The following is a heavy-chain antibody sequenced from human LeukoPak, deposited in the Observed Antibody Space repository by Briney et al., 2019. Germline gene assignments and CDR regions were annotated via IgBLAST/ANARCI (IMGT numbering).Heavy chain of an antibody. CDR1: GFTFSSYS. D-gene: IGHD3-10*01. J-gene: IGHJ4*02. Sequence: PGGSLRLSCAASGFTFSSYSMNWVRQAPGKGLEWVSSISSSSSYIYYADSVKGRFTISRDNAKNSLYLQMNSLRAEDTAVYHCARGPNGSGSPWVIDYWGQGTLVTVSS. V-gene: IGHV3-21*01. CDR3: ARGPNGSGSPWVIDY. CDR2: ISSSSSYI.